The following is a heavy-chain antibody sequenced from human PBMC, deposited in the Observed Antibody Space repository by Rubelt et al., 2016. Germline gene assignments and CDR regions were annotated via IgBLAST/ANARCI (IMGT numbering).Heavy chain of an antibody. CDR2: FTRGKEN. CDR3: VRHSDNGGQMAFDV. CDR1: GGSFSGYS. J-gene: IGHJ3*01. Sequence: QVQLQQWGAGLVKPSETLSLTCAVYGGSFSGYSWTWIRQPPGKGLEWIGSFTRGKENHYNPSLESRVTISVDTSKSQLYLKVTSLTAADTAVFYCVRHSDNGGQMAFDVWGQGTLVIVSS. V-gene: IGHV4-34*01. D-gene: IGHD4-23*01.